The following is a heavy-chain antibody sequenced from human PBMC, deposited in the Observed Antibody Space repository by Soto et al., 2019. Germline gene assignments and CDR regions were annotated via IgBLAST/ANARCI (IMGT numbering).Heavy chain of an antibody. V-gene: IGHV4-34*01. J-gene: IGHJ4*02. CDR2: INHSGST. CDR3: ARVSLPTNYGDYFDY. Sequence: PSETLSLTCAVYGGSFSGYYWSWIRQPPGKGLEWIGEINHSGSTNYNPSLKSRVTISVDTSKNQFSLKLSSVTAADTAVYYCARVSLPTNYGDYFDYWGQGTLVTVSS. CDR1: GGSFSGYY. D-gene: IGHD4-17*01.